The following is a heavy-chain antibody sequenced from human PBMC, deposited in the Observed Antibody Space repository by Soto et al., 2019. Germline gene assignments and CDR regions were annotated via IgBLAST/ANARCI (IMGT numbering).Heavy chain of an antibody. J-gene: IGHJ4*02. V-gene: IGHV4-39*01. CDR3: ARHRIEVVWRGFDY. CDR1: ADSSTISNSY. CDR2: SSYNGGT. D-gene: IGHD1-1*01. Sequence: SETLSLTCTVSADSSTISNSYWGWLRQPPGKGLQWIGSSSYNGGTFYNPSPKGRVAISVDTSKKQSSLQVTSVTAADTAMYFCARHRIEVVWRGFDYSGQGSPVTVSS.